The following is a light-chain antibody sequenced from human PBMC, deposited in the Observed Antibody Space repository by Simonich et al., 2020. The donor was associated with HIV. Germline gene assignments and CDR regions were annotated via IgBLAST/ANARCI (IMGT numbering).Light chain of an antibody. CDR3: QQYSNYSRT. V-gene: IGKV1-5*03. Sequence: DIQMTQSPSTLSASVGDRVTITCRASQSISNGLAWYQQKPGKAPKVLIYKASSLESGVPSRFSGSGSGTEFTLTISSLQPDDFATYFCQQYSNYSRTFGQGTKVDIK. CDR1: QSISNG. J-gene: IGKJ1*01. CDR2: KAS.